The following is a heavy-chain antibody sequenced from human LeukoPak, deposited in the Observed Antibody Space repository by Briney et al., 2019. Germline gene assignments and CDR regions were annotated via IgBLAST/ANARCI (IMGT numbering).Heavy chain of an antibody. CDR2: IYYSGST. D-gene: IGHD2-21*01. V-gene: IGHV4-30-4*01. J-gene: IGHJ4*02. Sequence: SQTLSLTCSVSGGSISNADYYWSWIRQPPGKGLEWIEYIYYSGSTYYNPSVKSRVSMSVDTSKNQFSLKLSSVTAADTAVYYCARGAICGGDCSLVGYYFDYWGQGTLVTVSS. CDR3: ARGAICGGDCSLVGYYFDY. CDR1: GGSISNADYY.